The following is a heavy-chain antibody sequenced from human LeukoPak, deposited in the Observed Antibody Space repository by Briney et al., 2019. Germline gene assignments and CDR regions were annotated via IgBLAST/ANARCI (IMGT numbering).Heavy chain of an antibody. V-gene: IGHV3-23*01. CDR3: AKDPGGYYGSGSYDWFDP. CDR1: GFTFSSYA. CDR2: ISGSGGST. J-gene: IGHJ5*02. D-gene: IGHD3-10*01. Sequence: PGGSPRLSCAASGFTFSSYAMSWVRQAPGKGLEWVSAISGSGGSTYYADSVKGRFTISRDNSKNTLYLQMNSLRAEDTAVYYCAKDPGGYYGSGSYDWFDPWGQGTLVTVSS.